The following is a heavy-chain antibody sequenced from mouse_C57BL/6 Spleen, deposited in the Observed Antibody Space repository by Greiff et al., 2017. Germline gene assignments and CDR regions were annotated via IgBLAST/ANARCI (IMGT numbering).Heavy chain of an antibody. Sequence: EVKLMESGGGLVKPGGSLKLSCAASGFTFSSYAMSWVRQTPEKRLEWVATISDGGSYTYYPDNVKGRFTISRDNAKNNLYLQMSHLKSEDTAMYYCAGNYEAAYWGQGTLVTVSA. D-gene: IGHD2-1*01. CDR2: ISDGGSYT. J-gene: IGHJ3*01. CDR3: AGNYEAAY. V-gene: IGHV5-4*03. CDR1: GFTFSSYA.